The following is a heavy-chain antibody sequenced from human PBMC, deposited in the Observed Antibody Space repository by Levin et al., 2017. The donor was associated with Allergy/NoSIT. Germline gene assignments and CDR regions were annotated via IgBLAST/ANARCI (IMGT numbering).Heavy chain of an antibody. V-gene: IGHV3-30*18. Sequence: PGGSLRLSCAASGFTFSSYGMHWVRQAPGKGLEWVAVISYDGSNKYYADSVKGRFTISRDNSKNTLYLQMNSLRAEDTAVYYCAKGTTGLQAHYYYYYYMDVWGKGTTVTVSS. CDR1: GFTFSSYG. CDR2: ISYDGSNK. J-gene: IGHJ6*03. D-gene: IGHD3-9*01. CDR3: AKGTTGLQAHYYYYYYMDV.